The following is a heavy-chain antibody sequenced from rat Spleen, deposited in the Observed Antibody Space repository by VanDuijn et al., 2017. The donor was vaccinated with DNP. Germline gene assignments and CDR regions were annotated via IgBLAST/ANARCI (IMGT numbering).Heavy chain of an antibody. V-gene: IGHV5-7*01. J-gene: IGHJ3*01. CDR3: ATQGLGY. Sequence: EVQLVESGGGLVQPGRSLKLSCAASGFTFSDYNMAWVRQAPKKGLEWVATILYDGSSTYYRDSVKGRFTISRDKAKSTLYLQMDSLRSEDTATYYCATQGLGYWGQGTLVTVSS. CDR1: GFTFSDYN. CDR2: ILYDGSST.